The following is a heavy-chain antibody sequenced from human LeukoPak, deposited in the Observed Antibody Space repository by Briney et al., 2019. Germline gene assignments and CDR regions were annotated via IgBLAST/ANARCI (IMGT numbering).Heavy chain of an antibody. CDR2: ISSSSSYI. J-gene: IGHJ3*02. CDR3: ARGYYYDSSGYYHAAFDI. Sequence: GGSLRLSCAASGFTFSSYSMNWVRQAPGKGLEWVSSISSSSSYIYYADSVKGRFTISRDNAKNSLYLQMNSLRAEDTAVYYCARGYYYDSSGYYHAAFDIWGQGTMVTVSS. D-gene: IGHD3-22*01. CDR1: GFTFSSYS. V-gene: IGHV3-21*01.